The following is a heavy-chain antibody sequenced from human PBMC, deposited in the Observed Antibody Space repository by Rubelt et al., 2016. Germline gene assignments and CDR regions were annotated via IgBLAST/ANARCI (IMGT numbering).Heavy chain of an antibody. Sequence: QVQLVQSGAEVKKPGASVKVSCKASGYTFTSYGISWVRQAPGQGLEWMGWISAYNGNTNYAQKLEGMVTITTNPSTGTAYMELRSLRAGDTAVYDCAGERDDYGDYWGQGTLVTVSS. D-gene: IGHD5-24*01. V-gene: IGHV1-18*01. CDR2: ISAYNGNT. CDR1: GYTFTSYG. CDR3: AGERDDYGDY. J-gene: IGHJ4*02.